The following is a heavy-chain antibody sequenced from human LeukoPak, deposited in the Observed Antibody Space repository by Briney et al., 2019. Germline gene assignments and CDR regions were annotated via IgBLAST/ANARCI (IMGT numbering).Heavy chain of an antibody. CDR3: ARGVIQLLDY. D-gene: IGHD5-18*01. V-gene: IGHV3-21*01. CDR2: ISSSSSYI. J-gene: IGHJ4*02. CDR1: GFTISSYS. Sequence: GGSLRLSCAASGFTISSYSMNWVRQAPGKGLEWVSSISSSSSYIYYADSVKGRFTISRDNAKNSLYLQMNSLRAEDTAVYYCARGVIQLLDYWGQGTLVTVSS.